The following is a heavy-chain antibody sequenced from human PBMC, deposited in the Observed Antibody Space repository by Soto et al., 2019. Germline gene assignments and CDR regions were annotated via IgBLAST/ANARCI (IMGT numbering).Heavy chain of an antibody. CDR3: ARVGPPSPSVIWFFDL. V-gene: IGHV1-69*13. J-gene: IGHJ2*01. CDR2: IIPMLAAP. D-gene: IGHD2-21*01. CDR1: GGSFRTYA. Sequence: SVKVSCKASGGSFRTYAINGVRQSGLRGLEGMGGIIPMLAAPTYAQKFQGRLTITADESTTTVYMELSSLTSEDTAVYYCARVGPPSPSVIWFFDLWGRGTLVTVSS.